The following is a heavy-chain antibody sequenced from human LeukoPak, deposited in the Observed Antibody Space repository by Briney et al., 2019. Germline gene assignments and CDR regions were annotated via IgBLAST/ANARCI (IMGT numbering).Heavy chain of an antibody. Sequence: PSETLSLTCAVYGGSFSGYYWSWIRQPPGKGLEWIGEINHSGSTNYNPSLKSRVTISVDTAKNQFSLKLSSVTAADTAVYYCARKLDMFRYSSSWFDYWGQGTLVTVSS. J-gene: IGHJ4*02. D-gene: IGHD6-13*01. CDR2: INHSGST. V-gene: IGHV4-34*01. CDR3: ARKLDMFRYSSSWFDY. CDR1: GGSFSGYY.